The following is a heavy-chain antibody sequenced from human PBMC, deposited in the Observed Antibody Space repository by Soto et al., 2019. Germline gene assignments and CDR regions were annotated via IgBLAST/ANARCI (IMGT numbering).Heavy chain of an antibody. D-gene: IGHD6-19*01. Sequence: PSETLSLTCSVSGADINTYSWTWIRQPAGKGLEWIGRIYTSASINYNPSLKGRVTLSVDTSTNQVSLRLASVTAADTAIYYCAIDREAGYNFYYGRDVWGQGTTVTVSS. V-gene: IGHV4-4*07. CDR1: GADINTYS. J-gene: IGHJ6*02. CDR3: AIDREAGYNFYYGRDV. CDR2: IYTSASI.